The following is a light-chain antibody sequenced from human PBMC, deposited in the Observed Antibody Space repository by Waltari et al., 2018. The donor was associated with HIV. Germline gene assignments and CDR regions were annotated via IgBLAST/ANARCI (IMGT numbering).Light chain of an antibody. Sequence: QSALTQPRSVSGSPGQSVTISCTGTSSDICVYNYVSWYQQHAGKAPKLVIYDVSKRPSGVPDRFSGSKSGNTASLTISGLQPEDEADYHCCSYGGRRIFAGGTKLTVL. V-gene: IGLV2-11*01. CDR3: CSYGGRRI. CDR1: SSDICVYNY. CDR2: DVS. J-gene: IGLJ2*01.